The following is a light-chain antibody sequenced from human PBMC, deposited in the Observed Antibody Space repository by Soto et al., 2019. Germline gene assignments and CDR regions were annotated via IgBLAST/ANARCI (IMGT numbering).Light chain of an antibody. V-gene: IGLV2-8*01. CDR2: EVS. CDR1: SSDIGGYNY. Sequence: QSVLTQPPSASGSPAQSVTISCTGTSSDIGGYNYVSWYQQHPGKAPKLVIYEVSARPSGVPNRFSGSKSGNTASLTVSGLQAEDEADYYCSSYAGNNFVVFGGGTKVTVL. CDR3: SSYAGNNFVV. J-gene: IGLJ2*01.